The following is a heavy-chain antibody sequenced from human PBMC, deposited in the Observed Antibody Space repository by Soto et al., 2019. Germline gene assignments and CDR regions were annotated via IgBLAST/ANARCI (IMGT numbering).Heavy chain of an antibody. D-gene: IGHD3-10*01. V-gene: IGHV4-31*03. CDR3: ERFIWSTNKWFEH. Sequence: PSETLCLTCTFSGGSISSCFYYWSLIRQHPGKGLEWIGYIYYSGSTYYNPSIKSRVTISVDTSKNQFSLKLSSVTSADTAVYYCERFIWSTNKWFEHWGQGTLVNVSS. CDR2: IYYSGST. J-gene: IGHJ5*02. CDR1: GGSISSCFYY.